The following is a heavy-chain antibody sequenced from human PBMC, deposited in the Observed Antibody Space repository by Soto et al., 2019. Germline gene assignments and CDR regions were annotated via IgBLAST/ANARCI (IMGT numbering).Heavy chain of an antibody. Sequence: QVQLVESGGGVVQPGRSLRLSCAASGFTFSSYAMHWVRQAPGKGLEWVAVISYDGSNKYYADSVKGRFTISRDNSKNTLYLQMNSLRAEDTAVYYCARGGLYSSGWYGADWFDPWGQGTLVTVSS. V-gene: IGHV3-30-3*01. CDR1: GFTFSSYA. D-gene: IGHD6-19*01. J-gene: IGHJ5*02. CDR2: ISYDGSNK. CDR3: ARGGLYSSGWYGADWFDP.